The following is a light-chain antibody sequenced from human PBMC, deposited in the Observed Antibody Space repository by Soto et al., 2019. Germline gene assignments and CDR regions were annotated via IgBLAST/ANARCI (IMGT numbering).Light chain of an antibody. V-gene: IGKV1-5*01. CDR3: QQYNSYGT. CDR1: QSIGSS. Sequence: DIQMTQSPSTLSASVGDRVTITCRASQSIGSSLAWYQQNPGKGPKLLIYDASTLESVVPLRFSGSGFGTEFALTISSLQPDDFATFYCQQYNSYGTFGQGTKLEIK. CDR2: DAS. J-gene: IGKJ2*01.